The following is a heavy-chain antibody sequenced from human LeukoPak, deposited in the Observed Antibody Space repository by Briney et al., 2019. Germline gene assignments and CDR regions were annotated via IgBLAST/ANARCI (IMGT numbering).Heavy chain of an antibody. Sequence: GASVKVSCKASGYTFTSYGISWVRQAPGQGLEWMGWINTNTGNPTYAQGFTGRFVFSLDTSVSTAYLQISSLKAEDTAVYYCARDIAAAGYYYYYYMDVWGKGTTVTVSS. CDR1: GYTFTSYG. V-gene: IGHV7-4-1*02. D-gene: IGHD6-13*01. J-gene: IGHJ6*03. CDR2: INTNTGNP. CDR3: ARDIAAAGYYYYYYMDV.